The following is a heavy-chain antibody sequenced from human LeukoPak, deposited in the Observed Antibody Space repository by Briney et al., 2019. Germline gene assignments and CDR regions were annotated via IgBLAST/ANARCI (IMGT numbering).Heavy chain of an antibody. CDR2: IKQDGSEK. V-gene: IGHV3-7*01. CDR3: ASSFSDDFWSGHF. CDR1: GFTFSSYA. J-gene: IGHJ4*02. D-gene: IGHD3-3*01. Sequence: SGGSLRLSCAASGFTFSSYAMHWVRQAPGKGLEWVANIKQDGSEKYYVDSVKGRFTISRDNAKKSLFLQMNSLRAQDTAVYYCASSFSDDFWSGHFWGQGTLVSVSS.